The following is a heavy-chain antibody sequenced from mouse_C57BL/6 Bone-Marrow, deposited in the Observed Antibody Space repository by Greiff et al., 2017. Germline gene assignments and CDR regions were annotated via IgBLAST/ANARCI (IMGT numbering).Heavy chain of an antibody. CDR2: IYPGSGST. D-gene: IGHD1-1*01. J-gene: IGHJ2*01. CDR3: ARSYYGSSYFDN. Sequence: QVQLQQPGAELVKPGASVKMSCKASGYTFTSYWITWVKLRPGQGLEWIGDIYPGSGSTNYNEKFKSKATLTVDTSSSTAYMQLSSLTSEDSAVYYCARSYYGSSYFDNWGRGTTLAVSS. CDR1: GYTFTSYW. V-gene: IGHV1-55*01.